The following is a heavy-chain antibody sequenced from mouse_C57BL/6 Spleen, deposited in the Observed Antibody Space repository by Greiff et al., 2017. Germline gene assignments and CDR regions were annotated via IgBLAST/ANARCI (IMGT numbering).Heavy chain of an antibody. CDR1: GYTFTSYW. CDR2: IYPGSGST. CDR3: ARYYGGSYGGFAY. Sequence: VQLQQPGAELVKPGASVKMSCKASGYTFTSYWITWVKQRPGQGLEWIGDIYPGSGSTNYNEKFKSKATLTVDTSSSTAYMQLSSLTSEDSAVYYCARYYGGSYGGFAYWGQGTLVTVSA. V-gene: IGHV1-55*01. J-gene: IGHJ3*01. D-gene: IGHD1-1*01.